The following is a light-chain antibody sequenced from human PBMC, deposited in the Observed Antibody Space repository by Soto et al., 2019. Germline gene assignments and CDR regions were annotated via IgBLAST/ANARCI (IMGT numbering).Light chain of an antibody. J-gene: IGKJ2*01. Sequence: EIVVTQSPGTLSLSPGERATLSCRARQSISTTYLAWYQQRPGQAPRLLIYGTSSRATGIPDEFSGSGSATDFTLTINRLEPEDFALYYCQQYGSSPYTFGQGTKLEIK. CDR2: GTS. V-gene: IGKV3-20*01. CDR3: QQYGSSPYT. CDR1: QSISTTY.